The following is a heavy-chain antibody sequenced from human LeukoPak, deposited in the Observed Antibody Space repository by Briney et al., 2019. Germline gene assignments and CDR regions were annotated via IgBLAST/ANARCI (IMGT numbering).Heavy chain of an antibody. D-gene: IGHD3-3*01. J-gene: IGHJ3*02. CDR2: IYYSGST. V-gene: IGHV4-31*03. Sequence: PSQTLSLTCTVSGGSISSGGYYWSWIRQHPGKGLEWIGYIYYSGSTYYNPSLKSRVTISEDTSKNQFSLKLSSVTAADTAVYYCASMSPYYDFWSGYYTTDGAFDIWGQGTMVTVSS. CDR1: GGSISSGGYY. CDR3: ASMSPYYDFWSGYYTTDGAFDI.